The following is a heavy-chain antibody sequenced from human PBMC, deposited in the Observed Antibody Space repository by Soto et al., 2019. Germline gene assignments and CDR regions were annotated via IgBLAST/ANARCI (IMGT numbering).Heavy chain of an antibody. CDR1: GGSFSGYY. D-gene: IGHD3-16*01. V-gene: IGHV4-34*01. Sequence: SETLSLTCAVSGGSFSGYYWSWIRQPPGKGLEWIGEINHSGSTNYNPSLKSRVTISVDTSKNQFSLKLSSVTAADTAVYYCARVYGGWFDPWGQGTLVTVSS. J-gene: IGHJ5*02. CDR2: INHSGST. CDR3: ARVYGGWFDP.